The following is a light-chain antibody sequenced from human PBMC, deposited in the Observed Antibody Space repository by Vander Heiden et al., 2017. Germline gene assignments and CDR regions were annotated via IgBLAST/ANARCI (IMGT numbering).Light chain of an antibody. CDR1: SSNIGSNY. J-gene: IGLJ3*02. Sequence: QPLLTQPPSASGTPGQRVTISCSGSSSNIGSNYVYWYQQLPGTAPRLRILANNQRPSGVPDRFSGSKSGTSASLAISGLRSEDEADDYCAAWDDSLSGRVFGGGTKLTVL. V-gene: IGLV1-47*02. CDR3: AAWDDSLSGRV. CDR2: ANN.